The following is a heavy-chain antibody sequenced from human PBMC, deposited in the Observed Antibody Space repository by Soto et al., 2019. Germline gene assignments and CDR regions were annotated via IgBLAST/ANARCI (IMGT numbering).Heavy chain of an antibody. Sequence: QITLKESRPSLVKPTQTLTLTCTFSGFSLTTTGVGVVWIRQPPGKALEWLAFIYWDDDKHYSPSLSSRLTGTKDTTNNQVDLTLTNGDPADTGADFCAHFGAWVQWLDRLDHWGQGTLVTVSS. D-gene: IGHD6-19*01. CDR3: AHFGAWVQWLDRLDH. CDR2: IYWDDDK. V-gene: IGHV2-5*02. CDR1: GFSLTTTGVG. J-gene: IGHJ4*02.